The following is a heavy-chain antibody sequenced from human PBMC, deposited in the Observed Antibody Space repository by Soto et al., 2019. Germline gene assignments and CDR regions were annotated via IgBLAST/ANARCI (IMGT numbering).Heavy chain of an antibody. CDR3: ARDRVVPAAIPRYYYYYGMDV. J-gene: IGHJ6*02. CDR2: ISYDGSNK. CDR1: GFTFSSYA. D-gene: IGHD2-2*01. Sequence: GVSLRLSCAASGFTFSSYAMHWVRQAPGKGLEWVAVISYDGSNKYYADSVKGRFTISRDNSKNTLYLQMNSLRAEDTAVYYCARDRVVPAAIPRYYYYYGMDVWGQGTTVTVSS. V-gene: IGHV3-30-3*01.